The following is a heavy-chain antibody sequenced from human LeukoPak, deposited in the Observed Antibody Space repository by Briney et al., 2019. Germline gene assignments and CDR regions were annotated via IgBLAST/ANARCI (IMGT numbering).Heavy chain of an antibody. V-gene: IGHV1-69*06. J-gene: IGHJ3*02. CDR2: IIPIFGTA. CDR3: ALVRCSSTSCYRKDSAFDI. Sequence: SVKVSCKASGGTFSSYAISWVRQAPGQGLEWMGGIIPIFGTANYAQKFQVRVTITADKSTSTAYMELSSLRSEDTAVYYCALVRCSSTSCYRKDSAFDIWGQGTMVTVSS. CDR1: GGTFSSYA. D-gene: IGHD2-2*02.